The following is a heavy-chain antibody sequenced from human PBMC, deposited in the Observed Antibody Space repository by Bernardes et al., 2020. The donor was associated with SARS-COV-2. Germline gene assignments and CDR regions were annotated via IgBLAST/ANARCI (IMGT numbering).Heavy chain of an antibody. D-gene: IGHD2-21*01. CDR2: ISKTGVTR. J-gene: IGHJ6*02. V-gene: IGHV3-11*01. CDR3: ARDGYSGYGMDV. Sequence: GGSLRLSCAASGFTFSDYYMNWIRQAPGQGLEWVSYISKTGVTRDYADSVKGRFTISRDNANKTLYLEMNSLRADDTAVYYCARDGYSGYGMDVWGQGTTVTVSS. CDR1: GFTFSDYY.